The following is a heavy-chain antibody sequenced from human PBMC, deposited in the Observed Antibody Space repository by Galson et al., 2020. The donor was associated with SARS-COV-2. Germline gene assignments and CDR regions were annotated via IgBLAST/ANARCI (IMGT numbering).Heavy chain of an antibody. CDR1: GFTFSSFA. J-gene: IGHJ4*02. Sequence: GESLKISCACSGFTFSSFAMGWVRQAPGKGLEWVSVISGSGDDTYYGDSVKGRFTISRDNSRNSLYLQMNSLRADDTAVYCAKDIRGAAATGSYAVEYWGQGTLVTVAS. D-gene: IGHD6-13*01. V-gene: IGHV3-23*01. CDR2: ISGSGDDT. CDR3: AKDIRGAAATGSYAVEY.